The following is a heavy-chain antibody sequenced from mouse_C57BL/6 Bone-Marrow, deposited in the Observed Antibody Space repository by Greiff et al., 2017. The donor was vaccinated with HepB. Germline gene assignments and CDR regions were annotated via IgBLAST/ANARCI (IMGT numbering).Heavy chain of an antibody. CDR1: GFSLTSYG. D-gene: IGHD2-4*01. CDR2: IWGVGST. CDR3: ASEYDYPFAY. Sequence: VQLQQSGPGLGAPSQSLSITCTVSGFSLTSYGVDWVRQSPGKGLEWLGVIWGVGSTNYNSALKSRLSISKDNSKSQVFLKMNSLQTDDTAMYYCASEYDYPFAYWGQGTLVTVSA. V-gene: IGHV2-6*01. J-gene: IGHJ3*01.